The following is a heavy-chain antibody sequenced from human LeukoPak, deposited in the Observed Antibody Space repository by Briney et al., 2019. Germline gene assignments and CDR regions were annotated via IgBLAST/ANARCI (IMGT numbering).Heavy chain of an antibody. J-gene: IGHJ4*02. Sequence: GGSLRLSCAASGFTFSSYSMNWVRQAPGKGLEWVSSISSSSSYIYYADSVKGRFTISRDNAKNSLYLQMNSLRAEDTAVYYCARVQYQLLFFDSWGQGTLVTVSS. CDR2: ISSSSSYI. CDR3: ARVQYQLLFFDS. V-gene: IGHV3-21*01. D-gene: IGHD2-2*01. CDR1: GFTFSSYS.